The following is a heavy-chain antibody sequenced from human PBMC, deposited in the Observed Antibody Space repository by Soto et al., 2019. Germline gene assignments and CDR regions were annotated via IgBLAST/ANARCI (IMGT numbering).Heavy chain of an antibody. CDR1: GFAVSSSY. V-gene: IGHV3-53*01. D-gene: IGHD3-10*01. CDR2: IYTGGTT. CDR3: ARGSTEVTAVYY. J-gene: IGHJ4*02. Sequence: EVQLVESGGGLIQPGGSLRLSCAASGFAVSSSYMRWVRQAPGKGLEWVSVIYTGGTTYYADSVKGRFTISRDNSKNTLNLQMNSQRTEDNAVYYCARGSTEVTAVYYWGQGALVTVSS.